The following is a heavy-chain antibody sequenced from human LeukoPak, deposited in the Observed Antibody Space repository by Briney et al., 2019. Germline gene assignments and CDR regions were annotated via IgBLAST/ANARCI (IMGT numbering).Heavy chain of an antibody. D-gene: IGHD3-22*01. CDR3: AKVAATGYSESSGYTHAFDI. CDR2: IIPILNIP. Sequence: SVKVSCKASGGTFSSYDISWVRQAPGQGLEWLGRIIPILNIPSYAQKFQGRVTISADKSTSTGYLEPSSLRPEDTAVYYCAKVAATGYSESSGYTHAFDIWGQGTMVTVSS. J-gene: IGHJ3*02. V-gene: IGHV1-69*04. CDR1: GGTFSSYD.